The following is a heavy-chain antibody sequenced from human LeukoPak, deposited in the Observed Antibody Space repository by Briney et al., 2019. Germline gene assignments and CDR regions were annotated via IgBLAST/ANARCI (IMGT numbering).Heavy chain of an antibody. D-gene: IGHD1-26*01. CDR1: GFTFSSYG. V-gene: IGHV3-30*18. CDR3: AKDRRATTDHYYGMDV. CDR2: ISYDGSNK. J-gene: IGHJ6*02. Sequence: GGSLRLSCAASGFTFSSYGMHWVRQAPGKGLEWVAVISYDGSNKYYADSVKGRFTISRDNSKNTLYLQMNSLRAEDTAVYYCAKDRRATTDHYYGMDVWGQGTTVTVSS.